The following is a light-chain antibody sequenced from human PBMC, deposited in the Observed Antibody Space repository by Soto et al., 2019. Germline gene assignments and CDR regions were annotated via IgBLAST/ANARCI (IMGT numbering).Light chain of an antibody. CDR3: QQRSNWPPWT. Sequence: EFVLTQSPGTLSLSPGERSTLSCRASQSFSSRYLAWYQQKPGQAPXLXXYGASNRATGIPARFSGSGSGTDFTLTISSLEPEDFAVYYCQQRSNWPPWTFGQGTKVDIK. J-gene: IGKJ1*01. CDR2: GAS. V-gene: IGKV3-11*01. CDR1: QSFSSRY.